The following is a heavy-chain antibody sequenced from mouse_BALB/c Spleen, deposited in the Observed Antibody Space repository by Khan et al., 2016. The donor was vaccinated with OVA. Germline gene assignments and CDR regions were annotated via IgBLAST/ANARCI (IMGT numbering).Heavy chain of an antibody. CDR3: VRGGKFDY. J-gene: IGHJ3*01. CDR1: GYTFTDYA. CDR2: ISTNYGDA. Sequence: QVQLQQSGAELVRPGVSVKISCKASGYTFTDYAMHWVKQRHAKSLEWIGVISTNYGDADYNQKFQGKASMTVDRSSSTVYMELARLTSEDSAIYYCVRGGKFDYWGQGTLVTVSA. D-gene: IGHD1-1*02. V-gene: IGHV1S137*01.